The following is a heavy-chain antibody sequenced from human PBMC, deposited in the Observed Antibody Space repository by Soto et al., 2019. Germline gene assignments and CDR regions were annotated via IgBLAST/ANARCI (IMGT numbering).Heavy chain of an antibody. V-gene: IGHV3-21*01. D-gene: IGHD6-13*01. J-gene: IGHJ6*02. CDR2: ISSSSSYI. CDR3: ASRIAAAVGPVYYGMDV. CDR1: GFTFSSYS. Sequence: PGGSLRLSCAASGFTFSSYSMNWVRQAPGKGLEWVSSISSSSSYIYYADSVKGRFTISRDNAKNSLYLQMNSLRAEDTAVYYCASRIAAAVGPVYYGMDVWGQGTTVTVSS.